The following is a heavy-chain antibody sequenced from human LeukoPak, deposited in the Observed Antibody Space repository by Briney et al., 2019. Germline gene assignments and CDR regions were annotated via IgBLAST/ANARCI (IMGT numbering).Heavy chain of an antibody. V-gene: IGHV3-23*01. CDR3: AKDRYVYSNYGYYYYGMDV. Sequence: GGSLRLSCAASGFTFSSYAMSWVRQAPGKGLEWVSAISGSGGSTYYADSVKGRFTISRDNSKNTLYLQMNSLRAEDTAIYYCAKDRYVYSNYGYYYYGMDVWGQGTTVTVSS. CDR2: ISGSGGST. CDR1: GFTFSSYA. J-gene: IGHJ6*02. D-gene: IGHD4-4*01.